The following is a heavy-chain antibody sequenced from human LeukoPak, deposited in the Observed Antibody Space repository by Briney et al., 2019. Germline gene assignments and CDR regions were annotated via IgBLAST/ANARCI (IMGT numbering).Heavy chain of an antibody. CDR2: IIPIFGTA. CDR3: ARARGGFSSIAVAPDY. CDR1: GGTFSSYA. V-gene: IGHV1-69*06. J-gene: IGHJ4*02. Sequence: SVKVSCKASGGTFSSYAISWVRQAPGQGLEWLGGIIPIFGTANYAQKFQGRVTITADKSTSTAYMELSSLRSEDTAVYYCARARGGFSSIAVAPDYWGQGTLVTVSS. D-gene: IGHD6-19*01.